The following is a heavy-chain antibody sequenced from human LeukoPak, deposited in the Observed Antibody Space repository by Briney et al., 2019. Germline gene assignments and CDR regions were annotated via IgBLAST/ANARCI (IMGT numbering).Heavy chain of an antibody. Sequence: GGSLRLSCAASGFTFSSYGMHWVRQAPGKGLEWVAVISYDGSNKYYADSVKGRFTISRDNAKNSLYLQMNSLRAEDTAVYYCARGFGVGATYFDYWGQGTLVTVSS. CDR1: GFTFSSYG. D-gene: IGHD1-26*01. J-gene: IGHJ4*02. CDR2: ISYDGSNK. CDR3: ARGFGVGATYFDY. V-gene: IGHV3-30*03.